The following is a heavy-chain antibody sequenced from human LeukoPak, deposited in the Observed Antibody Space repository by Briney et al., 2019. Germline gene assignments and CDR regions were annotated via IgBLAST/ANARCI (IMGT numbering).Heavy chain of an antibody. V-gene: IGHV3-23*01. CDR1: GFTFGTYA. CDR2: ISGSGGST. CDR3: AKEMAATNAFDY. D-gene: IGHD5-24*01. Sequence: GGSLRLSCAASGFTFGTYAMTWVRQAPGKGLEWVSGISGSGGSTYYADSVKGRFTISGDNSKNTLHLHMNSLRAEDTAVYYCAKEMAATNAFDYWGQGTLVTVSS. J-gene: IGHJ4*02.